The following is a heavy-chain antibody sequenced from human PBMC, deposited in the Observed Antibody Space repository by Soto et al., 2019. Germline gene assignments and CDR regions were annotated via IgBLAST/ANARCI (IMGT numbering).Heavy chain of an antibody. CDR1: GGSISSYY. CDR2: IYYSRST. V-gene: IGHV4-59*08. D-gene: IGHD3-9*01. CDR3: ARGLLRYFDWSPGYYYGMDV. J-gene: IGHJ6*02. Sequence: PSETLSLTCTVSGGSISSYYWSWIRQPPGKGLEWIGYIYYSRSTNYNPSLKSRVTISVDTSKNQFSLKLSSVTAADTAVYYCARGLLRYFDWSPGYYYGMDVWGQGTTVTV.